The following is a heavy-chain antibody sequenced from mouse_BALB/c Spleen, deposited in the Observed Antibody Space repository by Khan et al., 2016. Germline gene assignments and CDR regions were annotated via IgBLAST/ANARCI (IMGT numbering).Heavy chain of an antibody. CDR2: INPESSTI. V-gene: IGHV4-1*02. D-gene: IGHD4-1*01. Sequence: EVKLLESGGGLVQPGGSLKLSCAASGFDFSRYWMSWVRQAPGKGLEWIGEINPESSTIKYKPSLKDKFIISRDNAKNTPYLQMSKVGSEDTALYYCATNWDVGYWDHGTTLTVSS. CDR3: ATNWDVGY. J-gene: IGHJ2*01. CDR1: GFDFSRYW.